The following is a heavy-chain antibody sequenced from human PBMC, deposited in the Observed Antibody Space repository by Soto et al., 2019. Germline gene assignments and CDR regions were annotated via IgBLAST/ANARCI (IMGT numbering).Heavy chain of an antibody. CDR2: IYHSGST. J-gene: IGHJ4*02. Sequence: SETLSLTCAVSGNSISSGYYWGWIRQPPGKGLEWIGSIYHSGSTYYNPSLKSRVTISVDTSKNQFSLKLSSVTAADTAVYYCARTSSWPQDFDYWGQGTRVTVSS. CDR3: ARTSSWPQDFDY. V-gene: IGHV4-38-2*01. CDR1: GNSISSGYY. D-gene: IGHD6-13*01.